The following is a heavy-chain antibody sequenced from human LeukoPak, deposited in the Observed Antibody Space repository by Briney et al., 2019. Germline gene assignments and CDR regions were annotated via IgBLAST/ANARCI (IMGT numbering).Heavy chain of an antibody. CDR2: IHYSGST. V-gene: IGHV4-31*03. CDR1: GGSISRGAYY. Sequence: PSETLSLTCTVSGGSISRGAYYWSWIRQHPGKGLEWIGYIHYSGSTYYNPSLKSRLIISVDTSKNQFSLNLTSVTAADTAVYYCARAPDPSFYDRSGFDYWGQGTLITVSS. J-gene: IGHJ4*02. D-gene: IGHD3-22*01. CDR3: ARAPDPSFYDRSGFDY.